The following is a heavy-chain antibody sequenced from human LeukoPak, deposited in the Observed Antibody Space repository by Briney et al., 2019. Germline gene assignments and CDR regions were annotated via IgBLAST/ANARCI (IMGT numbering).Heavy chain of an antibody. D-gene: IGHD3-22*01. CDR2: INHSGST. J-gene: IGHJ4*02. V-gene: IGHV4-34*01. CDR3: ARDTLKTYYYDSSGYYRDY. CDR1: GGSFSGYY. Sequence: KASETLSLTCAVYGGSFSGYYWSWIRQPPGKGLEWIGEINHSGSTNYNPSLKSRVTISVDTSKNQFSLKLSSVTAADTAVYYCARDTLKTYYYDSSGYYRDYWGQGTLVTVSS.